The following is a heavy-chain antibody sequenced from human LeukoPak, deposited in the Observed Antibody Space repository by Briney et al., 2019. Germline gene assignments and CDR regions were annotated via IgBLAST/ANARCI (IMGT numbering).Heavy chain of an antibody. J-gene: IGHJ4*02. V-gene: IGHV1-69*05. CDR3: ARVFARSGEISGSYFYY. CDR1: GDTFSSYA. Sequence: GSSVKVSCKASGDTFSSYAINWVRQAPGQGPEWMGGIIPIFGRANYAQKFQGRVTMTTDESTSTAYMELSSLRSEDTAVYYCARVFARSGEISGSYFYYWGQGTLVTVSS. CDR2: IIPIFGRA. D-gene: IGHD1-26*01.